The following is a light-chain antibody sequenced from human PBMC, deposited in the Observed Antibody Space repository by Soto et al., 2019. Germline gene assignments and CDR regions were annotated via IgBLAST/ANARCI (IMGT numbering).Light chain of an antibody. V-gene: IGKV3-20*01. J-gene: IGKJ3*01. CDR1: QSVTSSC. Sequence: EIVLTQSPATLSLSPGERATLSCTASQSVTSSCLAWYQRKPGQAPRLLIHTTSTRATDIPDRFSGSGSGKGFNLNLRRLPTEEFAVNYCQPCGGSPLFQFGPGDRVD. CDR2: TTS. CDR3: QPCGGSPLFQ.